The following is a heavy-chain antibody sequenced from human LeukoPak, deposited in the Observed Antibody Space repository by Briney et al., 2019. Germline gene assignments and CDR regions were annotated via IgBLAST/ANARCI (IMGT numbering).Heavy chain of an antibody. V-gene: IGHV5-51*01. CDR3: ARHGIDSRDTAMVTGYYYGMDV. CDR1: GYSFTSYW. Sequence: GESLKISCKGPGYSFTSYWIGWVRQMPGKGLEWMGIIYPGDSDTRYSPSFQGQVTISADKSISTAYLQWSSLKASDTAMYYCARHGIDSRDTAMVTGYYYGMDVWGQGTTVTVSS. CDR2: IYPGDSDT. D-gene: IGHD5-18*01. J-gene: IGHJ6*02.